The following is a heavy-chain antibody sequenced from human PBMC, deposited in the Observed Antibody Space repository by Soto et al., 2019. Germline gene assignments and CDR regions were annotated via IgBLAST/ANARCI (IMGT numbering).Heavy chain of an antibody. CDR2: ISGSGATT. Sequence: EVQLLESGGGLVQPGGSLRLSCAASGFTFSSYAMTWVRQAPGKGLEWVSGISGSGATTSYADSVKGRFTVSRDNSKNTLYLQINSLRVEDTAVYHCAKLRYFDWSAYNWFEYWGQGTPFTVSS. D-gene: IGHD3-9*01. CDR1: GFTFSSYA. V-gene: IGHV3-23*01. J-gene: IGHJ5*01. CDR3: AKLRYFDWSAYNWFEY.